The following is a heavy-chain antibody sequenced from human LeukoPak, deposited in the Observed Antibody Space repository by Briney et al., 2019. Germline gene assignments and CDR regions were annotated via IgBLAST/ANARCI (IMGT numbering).Heavy chain of an antibody. Sequence: DSVKGRFTMFRDNAKNSLYLQMISLRAEDTAVYYCARGGNYDSTIDYWGQGTLVTVSS. CDR3: ARGGNYDSTIDY. J-gene: IGHJ4*02. D-gene: IGHD3-22*01. V-gene: IGHV3-7*01.